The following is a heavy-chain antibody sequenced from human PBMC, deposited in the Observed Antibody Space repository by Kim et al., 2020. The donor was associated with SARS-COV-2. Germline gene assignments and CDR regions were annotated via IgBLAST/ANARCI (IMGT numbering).Heavy chain of an antibody. CDR1: TMTFTTYG. V-gene: IGHV3-30*18. J-gene: IGHJ6*02. Sequence: GGSLRLSCADSTMTFTTYGMNWVRQAPGRGLEWVAAISHDGKAKYYEDSVKGRFPLSSDISTNTVYLQLDSLRPEETAVYYCTKDTGYGVACDFFGMNVGGQGTT. CDR3: TKDTGYGVACDFFGMNV. CDR2: ISHDGKAK. D-gene: IGHD5-12*01.